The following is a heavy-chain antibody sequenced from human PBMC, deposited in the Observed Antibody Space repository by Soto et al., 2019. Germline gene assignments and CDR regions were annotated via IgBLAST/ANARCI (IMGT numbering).Heavy chain of an antibody. Sequence: PGGSLRLSCAASGFTFSSYSMNWVRQAPGKGLEWVSYISSSSSTIYYADSVKGRFTISRDNAKNSLYLQMNSLRDEDTAVYYCARDSDYGEDYNHGTDVWGQGTTVTVSS. D-gene: IGHD4-17*01. J-gene: IGHJ6*02. V-gene: IGHV3-48*02. CDR2: ISSSSSTI. CDR3: ARDSDYGEDYNHGTDV. CDR1: GFTFSSYS.